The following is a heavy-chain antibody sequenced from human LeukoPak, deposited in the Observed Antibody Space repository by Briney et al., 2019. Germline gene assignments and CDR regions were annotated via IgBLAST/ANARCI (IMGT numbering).Heavy chain of an antibody. CDR3: ARAATATDAFDI. J-gene: IGHJ3*02. D-gene: IGHD6-13*01. V-gene: IGHV4-39*07. CDR1: SDSISSSSYY. CDR2: IYYSGST. Sequence: PSETLSLTCTVSSDSISSSSYYWGWIRQPPGKGLEWIGTIYYSGSTYYNPSLKSRVTISVDTSKNQFSLKLSSVTAADTAVYYCARAATATDAFDIWGQGTMVTVSS.